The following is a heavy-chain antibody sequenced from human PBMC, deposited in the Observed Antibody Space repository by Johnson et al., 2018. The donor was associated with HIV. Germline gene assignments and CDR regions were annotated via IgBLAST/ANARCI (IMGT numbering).Heavy chain of an antibody. CDR2: IKQDGSEK. D-gene: IGHD6-13*01. Sequence: VQLVESGGGLVQPGGSLRLSCAASGFTFDDYGMSWVRQAPGKGLEWVANIKQDGSEKYYVDSVKGRFTISRDNSKNTLYLQMNSLRAEDTAVYYCAKVGSWDSSSSWGQGTMVTVSS. CDR3: AKVGSWDSSSS. V-gene: IGHV3-7*01. CDR1: GFTFDDYG. J-gene: IGHJ3*01.